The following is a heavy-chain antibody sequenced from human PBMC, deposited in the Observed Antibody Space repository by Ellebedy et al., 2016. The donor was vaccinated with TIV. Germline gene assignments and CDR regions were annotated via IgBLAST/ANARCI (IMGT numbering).Heavy chain of an antibody. CDR1: GFTVSNNY. V-gene: IGHV3-66*01. D-gene: IGHD3-16*01. CDR3: ATDYAQNGQ. CDR2: IYSGGNT. J-gene: IGHJ4*02. Sequence: PGGSLRLSCAASGFTVSNNYLSGFRQAPGKGLDWVLLIYSGGNTHYADSLKGRFTISRDTSYNTVYLQMNTRRVEDTAVYYCATDYAQNGQWGQGTLVTVSS.